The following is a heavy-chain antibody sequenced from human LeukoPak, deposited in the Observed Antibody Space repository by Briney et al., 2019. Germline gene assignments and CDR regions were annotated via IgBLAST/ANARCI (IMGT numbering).Heavy chain of an antibody. CDR2: ISSSGSTL. D-gene: IGHD2-21*02. J-gene: IGHJ4*02. Sequence: TGGSLRLSCAASGFTFSDYYMSWIRQAPGKGLEWVSYISSSGSTLYYADSVKGRFTISRDNAKNSLYLQMNSLRAEDTAVYYCARDSRHYCGGDCYDYWGQGTLVTVSS. CDR3: ARDSRHYCGGDCYDY. CDR1: GFTFSDYY. V-gene: IGHV3-11*01.